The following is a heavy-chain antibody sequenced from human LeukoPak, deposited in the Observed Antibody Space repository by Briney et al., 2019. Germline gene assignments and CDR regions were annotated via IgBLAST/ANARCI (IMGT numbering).Heavy chain of an antibody. CDR3: AREVYYYSSGSYYNFDY. CDR2: ISSSGNT. Sequence: SETLSPTCTVSDASISTYYWSWIRQPAGKGLEWIGHISSSGNTNYNPSLKSRVTMSVDTSKNHFSLKLTSVTAADTAVYYCAREVYYYSSGSYYNFDYWGQGTLVTVSS. D-gene: IGHD3-10*01. CDR1: DASISTYY. V-gene: IGHV4-4*07. J-gene: IGHJ4*02.